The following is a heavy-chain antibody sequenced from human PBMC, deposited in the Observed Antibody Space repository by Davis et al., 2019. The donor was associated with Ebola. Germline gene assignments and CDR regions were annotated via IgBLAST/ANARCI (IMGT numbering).Heavy chain of an antibody. CDR1: GITFSRYS. J-gene: IGHJ4*02. V-gene: IGHV3-30*04. D-gene: IGHD5-24*01. CDR3: VRDYSDGIGRFDY. CDR2: IAYDGRYE. Sequence: GESLKISCAVSGITFSRYSMNWVRQAPGKGLEWVTDIAYDGRYESYADSVKGRFTISRDNSKSTLYLQMNSLRLEDTAVYYCVRDYSDGIGRFDYWGQGTRVTVSS.